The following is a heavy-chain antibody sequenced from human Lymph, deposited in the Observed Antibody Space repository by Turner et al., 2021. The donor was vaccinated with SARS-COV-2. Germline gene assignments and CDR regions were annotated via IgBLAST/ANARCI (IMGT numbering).Heavy chain of an antibody. D-gene: IGHD3-10*01. J-gene: IGHJ4*02. CDR2: IYYSGSN. Sequence: QLQLQESGPGLVTPSETLSLPCTVSGGSISSSSHYWGWIRQPPGRGLEWIGHIYYSGSNYYNPSLKSRVTISVDTSKNQFSLKLSSVTAADTAVYYCARLVRRAEYYFDYWGQGTLVTVSS. CDR3: ARLVRRAEYYFDY. CDR1: GGSISSSSHY. V-gene: IGHV4-39*01.